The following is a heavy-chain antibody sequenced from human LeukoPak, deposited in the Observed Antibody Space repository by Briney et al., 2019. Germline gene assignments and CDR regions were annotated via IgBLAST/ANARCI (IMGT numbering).Heavy chain of an antibody. D-gene: IGHD5-18*01. CDR1: RLLLSIYE. V-gene: IGHV3-48*03. Sequence: GGCLRLSCAVSRLLLSIYEMIWVRQSPGKGLEWVSYISSSGSTIYHTDSAKGPFTISRDNAKNTLYLQMKSLSAEDTAVYYCAVSEIYSIIDYWGQGTLVTVSS. CDR2: ISSSGSTI. J-gene: IGHJ4*02. CDR3: AVSEIYSIIDY.